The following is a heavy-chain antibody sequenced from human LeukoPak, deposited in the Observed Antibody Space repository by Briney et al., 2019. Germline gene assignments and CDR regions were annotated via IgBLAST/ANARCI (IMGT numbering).Heavy chain of an antibody. CDR3: ARDVAAPGDY. CDR2: IKQDGSEK. CDR1: GFTFGSYW. V-gene: IGHV3-7*03. J-gene: IGHJ4*02. D-gene: IGHD6-19*01. Sequence: GGSLRLSCAASGFTFGSYWMSWVRQAPGKGLEWVANIKQDGSEKYYVDSVKGRFTVSRDNAKNSLYLQMNSLRAEDTAVYYCARDVAAPGDYWGQGTLVTVSS.